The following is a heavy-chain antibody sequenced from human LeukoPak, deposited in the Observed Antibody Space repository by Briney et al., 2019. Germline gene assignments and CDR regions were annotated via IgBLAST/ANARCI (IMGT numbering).Heavy chain of an antibody. D-gene: IGHD5-12*01. CDR1: GYTFTSYY. J-gene: IGHJ5*02. CDR3: ARGLGIVATISWFDP. CDR2: INPNSGGT. Sequence: ASVKVSCKGSGYTFTSYYMHWVRQAPGQGLEWMGWINPNSGGTNYAQKFQGRVTMTRDTSISTAYMELSRLRSDDTAVYYCARGLGIVATISWFDPWGQGTLVTVSS. V-gene: IGHV1-2*02.